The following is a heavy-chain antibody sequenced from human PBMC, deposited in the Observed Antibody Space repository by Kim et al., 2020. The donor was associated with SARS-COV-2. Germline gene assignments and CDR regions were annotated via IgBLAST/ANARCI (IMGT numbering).Heavy chain of an antibody. CDR3: VTRNYYNSGSYYEGAPFDF. Sequence: GGSLRLSCSASGFTFSNYAMHWVRQAPGKGLEYVSAISSDGGSTYYADSVKGRFTISRDNSKKMLYVQMSSLRVEDTAIYYCVTRNYYNSGSYYEGAPFDFWGQRTLVTVSS. CDR2: ISSDGGST. V-gene: IGHV3-64*05. CDR1: GFTFSNYA. J-gene: IGHJ4*02. D-gene: IGHD3-10*01.